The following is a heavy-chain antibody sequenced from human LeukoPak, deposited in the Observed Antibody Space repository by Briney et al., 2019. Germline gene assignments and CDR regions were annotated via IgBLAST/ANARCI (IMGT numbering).Heavy chain of an antibody. J-gene: IGHJ3*02. CDR2: ISDGGGNT. V-gene: IGHV3-23*01. Sequence: PGGSLRLSCAASGFTFSSYAMTWVRQVPGKGLEWVSTISDGGGNTWYADSVKGRFTISRDNSKNTLYVQMNSLRVEDTAVYSCARGLTTVTFDAFDIWGQGTMVTVSS. D-gene: IGHD4-17*01. CDR1: GFTFSSYA. CDR3: ARGLTTVTFDAFDI.